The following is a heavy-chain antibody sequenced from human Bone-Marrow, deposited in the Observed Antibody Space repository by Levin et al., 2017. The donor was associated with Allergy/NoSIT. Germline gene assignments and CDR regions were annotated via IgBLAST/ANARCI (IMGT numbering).Heavy chain of an antibody. CDR3: ARDLTGYYYYYGMDV. CDR1: GFTFSSYA. D-gene: IGHD3-9*01. V-gene: IGHV3-30-3*01. Sequence: GESLKISCAASGFTFSSYAMHWVRQAPGKGLEWVAVISYDGSNKYYADSVKGRFTISRDNSKNTLYLQMNSLRAEDTAVYYCARDLTGYYYYYGMDVWGQGTTVTVSS. CDR2: ISYDGSNK. J-gene: IGHJ6*02.